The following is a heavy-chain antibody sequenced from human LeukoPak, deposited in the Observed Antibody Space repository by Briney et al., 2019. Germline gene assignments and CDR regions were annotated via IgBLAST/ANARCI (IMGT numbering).Heavy chain of an antibody. CDR3: ARDKHFAPYYYDSSGYPRGY. CDR1: GFTFSSYS. V-gene: IGHV3-21*01. J-gene: IGHJ4*02. Sequence: GGSLRLSCAASGFTFSSYSMNWVRQAPGKGLELVSSISSSSYIYYADSVKGRFTISRDNAKNSLYLQMNSLRAEDTAVYYCARDKHFAPYYYDSSGYPRGYWGQGTLVTVSS. CDR2: ISSSSYI. D-gene: IGHD3-22*01.